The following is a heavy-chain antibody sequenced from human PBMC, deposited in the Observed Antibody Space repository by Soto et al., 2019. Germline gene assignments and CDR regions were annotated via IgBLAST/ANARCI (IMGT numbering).Heavy chain of an antibody. J-gene: IGHJ4*02. CDR3: ARGLGWIIEN. D-gene: IGHD6-19*01. CDR2: IKQDGSEE. CDR1: GFTFSTFW. V-gene: IGHV3-7*04. Sequence: EMPMVESGGGLVQPGGSLRLSCAASGFTFSTFWMFWMRQAPGKGLEWVATIKQDGSEERYVDSVKGRFTISRDNAKRSLHLQMNSLRVDDSAVYFCARGLGWIIENWGQGTLVTVSS.